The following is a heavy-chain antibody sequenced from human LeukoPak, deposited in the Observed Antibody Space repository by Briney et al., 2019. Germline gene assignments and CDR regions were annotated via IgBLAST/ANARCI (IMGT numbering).Heavy chain of an antibody. CDR1: GFTFSSFS. CDR3: ARVIGSYGDSAY. CDR2: IASSSSSM. Sequence: GGSLRLSCAASGFTFSSFSMNWVRQAPGKGLEWISYIASSSSSMYYADPVKGRFTISRDNAKNSLYLQMNSLTAEDTAVYYCARVIGSYGDSAYWGQGTLVTVSS. J-gene: IGHJ4*02. D-gene: IGHD4-17*01. V-gene: IGHV3-48*04.